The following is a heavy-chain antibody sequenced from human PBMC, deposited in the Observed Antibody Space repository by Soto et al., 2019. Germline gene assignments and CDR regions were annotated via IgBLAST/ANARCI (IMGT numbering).Heavy chain of an antibody. Sequence: SETLSLTCAVYGGSFSGYYWSWIRQRPGKGLEWIGEINHKGSTNYNPSLKIRVTISVDTSKKQFSLKLSYVTAADTAVYYCARGYSNWSLLNWFDPWGQGTLVTVSS. CDR3: ARGYSNWSLLNWFDP. J-gene: IGHJ5*02. CDR1: GGSFSGYY. D-gene: IGHD4-4*01. CDR2: INHKGST. V-gene: IGHV4-34*01.